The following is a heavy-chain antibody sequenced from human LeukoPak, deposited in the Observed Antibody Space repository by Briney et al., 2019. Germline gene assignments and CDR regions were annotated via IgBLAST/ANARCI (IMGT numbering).Heavy chain of an antibody. CDR3: AKGDYGFRGPYGAGGGENFDY. Sequence: HPGGSLRLSCAASGFTFSSYGMSWVRQAPGKGLDWVSAISGSGGSTYYADSVKGRFTISRDNSKNTLYLQMNNLRAEDTAVYYCAKGDYGFRGPYGAGGGENFDYWGQGTLVTVSS. J-gene: IGHJ4*02. CDR1: GFTFSSYG. D-gene: IGHD3-16*01. CDR2: ISGSGGST. V-gene: IGHV3-23*01.